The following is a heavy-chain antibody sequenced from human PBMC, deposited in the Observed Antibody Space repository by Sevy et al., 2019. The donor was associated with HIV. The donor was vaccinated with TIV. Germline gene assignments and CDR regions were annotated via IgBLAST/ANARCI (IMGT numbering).Heavy chain of an antibody. CDR1: GYTFTDYW. CDR3: ARGARGTLPSYYYYTLNI. D-gene: IGHD1-1*01. Sequence: GESLKISCKGSGYTFTDYWVGWVRQMPGKGLEWMGIIYPGDSDTTYSQSFQGQVTISADKSLSTAYLRWSSLKASDTAMYYCARGARGTLPSYYYYTLNIWGQGTTVTVSS. V-gene: IGHV5-51*01. CDR2: IYPGDSDT. J-gene: IGHJ6*02.